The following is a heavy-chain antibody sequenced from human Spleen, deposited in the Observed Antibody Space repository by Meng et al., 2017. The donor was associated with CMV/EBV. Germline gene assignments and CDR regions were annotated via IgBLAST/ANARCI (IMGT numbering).Heavy chain of an antibody. Sequence: SVKVFCKASGGTFSRHGISWVRQAPGQGLEWMGEIIPVFGSTNPAQKFQDRVTLTTDESTNTAYMELSDLRSEDTAVYYCARDLLTDYGDYVGMDVWGQGTKVTVSS. V-gene: IGHV1-69*05. CDR3: ARDLLTDYGDYVGMDV. J-gene: IGHJ6*02. CDR2: IIPVFGST. CDR1: GGTFSRHG. D-gene: IGHD4-17*01.